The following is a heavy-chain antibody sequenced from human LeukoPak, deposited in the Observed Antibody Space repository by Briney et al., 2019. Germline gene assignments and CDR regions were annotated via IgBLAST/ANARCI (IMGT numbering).Heavy chain of an antibody. CDR2: IYYSGST. V-gene: IGHV4-61*08. CDR1: GGSISSGGYS. CDR3: ASASRGYSYGSLDY. Sequence: PSETLSLTCAVSGGSISSGGYSWSWIRQPPGKGLEWIGYIYYSGSTNYNPSLKSRVTISVDTSKNQFSLKLSSVTAADTAVYYCASASRGYSYGSLDYWGQGTLVTVSS. J-gene: IGHJ4*02. D-gene: IGHD5-18*01.